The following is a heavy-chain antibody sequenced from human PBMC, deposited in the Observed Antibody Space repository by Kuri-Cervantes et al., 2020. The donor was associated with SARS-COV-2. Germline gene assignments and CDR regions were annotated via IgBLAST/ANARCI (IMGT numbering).Heavy chain of an antibody. Sequence: GSLRLSCGVYGGSFNGYHWSWIRQPPGKGLEWIGEINHSGSTNYNPSLKSRVTISVDTSKNQFSLKLSSVTAADTAVYYCARDLMTHDYYDRLDAFDIWGQGTMVTVSS. D-gene: IGHD3-22*01. J-gene: IGHJ3*02. CDR1: GGSFNGYH. V-gene: IGHV4-34*01. CDR3: ARDLMTHDYYDRLDAFDI. CDR2: INHSGST.